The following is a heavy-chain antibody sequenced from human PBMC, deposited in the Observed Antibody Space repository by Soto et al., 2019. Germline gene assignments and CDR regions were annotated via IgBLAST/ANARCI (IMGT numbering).Heavy chain of an antibody. CDR2: ISTYSGNT. V-gene: IGHV1-18*04. J-gene: IGHJ4*02. CDR3: ARDNGYYDL. CDR1: GYTFSSYS. Sequence: QIQMVQSGAEVKQPGASVKISCKTSGYTFSSYSINWVRQAPGQRLEWMAWISTYSGNTHYAERVQGRVTVTLDKSARTAFMEMRGLTSDDTAVYFCARDNGYYDLWGQGTLVTVSA.